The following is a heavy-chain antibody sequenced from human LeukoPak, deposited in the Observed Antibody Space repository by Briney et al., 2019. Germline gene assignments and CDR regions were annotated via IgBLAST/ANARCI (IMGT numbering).Heavy chain of an antibody. D-gene: IGHD4-17*01. J-gene: IGHJ4*02. Sequence: GESLKISCKGSGYTFTTYWIGWVRQMPGKGLEWMGIIYPGDSDTRYSPSFQGQVTISADKSISTAYLQWSSLKASDTAIYYCARHLFPDYGAYADYWGQGTLVTVSS. V-gene: IGHV5-51*01. CDR3: ARHLFPDYGAYADY. CDR1: GYTFTTYW. CDR2: IYPGDSDT.